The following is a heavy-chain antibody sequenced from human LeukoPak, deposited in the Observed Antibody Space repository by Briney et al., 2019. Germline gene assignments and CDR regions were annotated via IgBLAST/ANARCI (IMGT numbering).Heavy chain of an antibody. CDR2: ISYDGSKK. J-gene: IGHJ6*02. CDR3: ARGYSGSLYYYGMDV. Sequence: PGGSLGLSCAASGFTVSSYAMPWVRQAPGKGLEWVAVISYDGSKKYYADSVRGRLTISRDTSKNTLYLQMNSVRAEDTAVYYCARGYSGSLYYYGMDVWGQGTTVTVSS. D-gene: IGHD1-26*01. CDR1: GFTVSSYA. V-gene: IGHV3-30-3*01.